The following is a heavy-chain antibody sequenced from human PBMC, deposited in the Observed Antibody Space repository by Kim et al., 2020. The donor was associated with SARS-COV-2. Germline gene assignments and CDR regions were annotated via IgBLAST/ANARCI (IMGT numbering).Heavy chain of an antibody. CDR1: GGSFSGYY. CDR3: ARGSARVAVAGSYYFDY. J-gene: IGHJ4*02. V-gene: IGHV4-34*01. CDR2: INHSGST. Sequence: SETLSLTCAVYGGSFSGYYWSWIRQPPGKGLEWIGEINHSGSTNYNPSLKSRVTISVDTSKNQFSLKLSSVTAADTAVYYCARGSARVAVAGSYYFDYWGQGTLVTVSS. D-gene: IGHD6-19*01.